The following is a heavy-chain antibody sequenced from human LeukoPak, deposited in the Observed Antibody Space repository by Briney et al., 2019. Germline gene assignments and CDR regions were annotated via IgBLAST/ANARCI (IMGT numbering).Heavy chain of an antibody. CDR1: GYSFTSYW. V-gene: IGHV5-51*01. J-gene: IGHJ4*02. Sequence: GESLKISFKGSGYSFTSYWIGWVRQMPGKDLEWLGIIYPGDSDTRDSPSFQGQVTISADKSISTAYLQWSSLKASDTAMYYCARLQTLYCSGGSCYSGGYYFDYWGQGTLVTVSS. D-gene: IGHD2-15*01. CDR2: IYPGDSDT. CDR3: ARLQTLYCSGGSCYSGGYYFDY.